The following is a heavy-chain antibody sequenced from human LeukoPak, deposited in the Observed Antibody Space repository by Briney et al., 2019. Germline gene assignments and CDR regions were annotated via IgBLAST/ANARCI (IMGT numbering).Heavy chain of an antibody. CDR2: FDPEDGET. CDR3: ATPKDGYNWNNWFDP. J-gene: IGHJ5*02. D-gene: IGHD5-24*01. V-gene: IGHV1-24*01. CDR1: GYTFTGYY. Sequence: ASVKVSCKASGYTFTGYYMHWVRQAPGKGLEWMGGFDPEDGETIYAQKFQGRVTMTEDTSTDTAYMELSSLRSEDTAVYYCATPKDGYNWNNWFDPWGQGTLVTVSS.